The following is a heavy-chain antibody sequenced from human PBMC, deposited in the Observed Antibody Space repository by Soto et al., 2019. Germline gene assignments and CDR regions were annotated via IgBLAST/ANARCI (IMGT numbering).Heavy chain of an antibody. V-gene: IGHV4-34*01. CDR3: ATDKITGLFDY. CDR1: GGSFSGYD. D-gene: IGHD2-8*02. CDR2: INHSGSS. J-gene: IGHJ4*02. Sequence: QVQLQQWGAGLLKPSETLSLTCAVYGGSFSGYDWTWIRQPPGTGLEWLREINHSGSSNYNPSLTSRVTISVDTPKNQFSLTLTSVTSADTAVYYCATDKITGLFDYWGQGPLVTVSS.